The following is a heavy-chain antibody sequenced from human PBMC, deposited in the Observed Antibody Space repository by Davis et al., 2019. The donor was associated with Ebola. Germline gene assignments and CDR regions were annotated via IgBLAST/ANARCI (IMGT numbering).Heavy chain of an antibody. CDR3: AREGGYSSGWPYFDN. CDR1: GGTFSSYA. V-gene: IGHV1-69*06. CDR2: IIPILGPG. J-gene: IGHJ4*02. Sequence: SAQVSCKASGGTFSSYAIIWVRQAPAQGLEWMGGIIPILGPGNYGQKFQGRVTITADKSTSTAYMELSSLRYEDTAVYYCAREGGYSSGWPYFDNWGQGTLVTVSS. D-gene: IGHD6-19*01.